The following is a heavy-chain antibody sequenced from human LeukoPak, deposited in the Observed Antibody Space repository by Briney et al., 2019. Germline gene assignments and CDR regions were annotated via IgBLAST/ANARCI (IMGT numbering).Heavy chain of an antibody. D-gene: IGHD2-21*02. V-gene: IGHV1-8*01. CDR2: MNPYSTNP. Sequence: ASVKDSCKASEYTFANYDITWVRQAPGRGLEWMGWMNPYSTNPGYARKFQGRLSMTRDTSITTAYMELSSLTSEDTAVYYCARATRGDLLSEFWGQGSPCSVSS. J-gene: IGHJ4*02. CDR1: EYTFANYD. CDR3: ARATRGDLLSEF.